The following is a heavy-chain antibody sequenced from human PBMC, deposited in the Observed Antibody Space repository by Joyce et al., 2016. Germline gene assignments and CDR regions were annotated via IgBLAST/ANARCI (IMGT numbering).Heavy chain of an antibody. Sequence: EVQLLESGGGLLQPGGSLRLSCAASGFTFSSYAMSWVRQAPGKGLEWVSTISASGGSTYYADSVKGRFTISRDNSEDSLYLHMNSLRAEDTAVYYCATWAPTNYDFWSGYSYYFDNWGQGTLVTVSS. CDR3: ATWAPTNYDFWSGYSYYFDN. V-gene: IGHV3-23*01. CDR1: GFTFSSYA. CDR2: ISASGGST. D-gene: IGHD3-3*01. J-gene: IGHJ4*02.